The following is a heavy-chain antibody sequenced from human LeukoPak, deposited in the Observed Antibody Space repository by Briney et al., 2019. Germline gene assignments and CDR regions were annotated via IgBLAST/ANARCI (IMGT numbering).Heavy chain of an antibody. J-gene: IGHJ4*02. CDR3: ARYGIAASKSWIDY. CDR1: GFTFSSYS. D-gene: IGHD6-13*01. CDR2: ISPTSYI. Sequence: GGSLRLSCAASGFTFSSYSMIWVRQAPGKGLEWVSSISPTSYIYYADSLRGRFTISRDNAKNSLYLQMNSLRAEDTAVYYCARYGIAASKSWIDYWGQGTLVTVSS. V-gene: IGHV3-21*01.